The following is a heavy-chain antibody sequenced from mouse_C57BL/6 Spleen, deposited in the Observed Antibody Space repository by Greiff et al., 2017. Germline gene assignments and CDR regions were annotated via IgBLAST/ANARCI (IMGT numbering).Heavy chain of an antibody. V-gene: IGHV5-17*01. CDR3: AREGDYGPFAY. J-gene: IGHJ3*01. CDR1: GFTFSDYG. D-gene: IGHD2-4*01. Sequence: EVQGVESGGGLVKPGGSLQLSCAASGFTFSDYGMHWVRQAPEKGLEWVAYISSGSSTIYYADTVKGRFTISRDNAKNTLFLQMTSLRSEDTAMYYCAREGDYGPFAYWGQGTLVTVSA. CDR2: ISSGSSTI.